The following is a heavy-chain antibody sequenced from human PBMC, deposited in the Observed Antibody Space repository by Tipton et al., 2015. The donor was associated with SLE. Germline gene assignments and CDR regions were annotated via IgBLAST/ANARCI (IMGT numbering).Heavy chain of an antibody. Sequence: TLSLTCTVSGGSISSYYWSWIRQPPGKGLEWIGYISYSGDTRHNPSLQSRVTVSIDPSKNQFSLKLTSVTSADTAVYYCAKADGVVGGQVPYWYFDLWGRGTLVTVSS. J-gene: IGHJ2*01. CDR1: GGSISSYY. V-gene: IGHV4-59*01. D-gene: IGHD1-26*01. CDR2: ISYSGDT. CDR3: AKADGVVGGQVPYWYFDL.